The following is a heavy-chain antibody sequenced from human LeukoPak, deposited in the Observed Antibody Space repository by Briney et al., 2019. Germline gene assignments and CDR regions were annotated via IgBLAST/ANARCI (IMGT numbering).Heavy chain of an antibody. CDR2: INHSGST. CDR3: ATRRVLLWFGELFGAFDI. CDR1: GGSFSGYY. V-gene: IGHV4-34*01. Sequence: KPSETLSLTCAVYGGSFSGYYWSWIRQPPGKGLEWIGEINHSGSTNYNPSLKSRVTISVDTSKNQFSLKLSSVTAADTAVYYCATRRVLLWFGELFGAFDIWGQGTMVTVSS. J-gene: IGHJ3*02. D-gene: IGHD3-10*01.